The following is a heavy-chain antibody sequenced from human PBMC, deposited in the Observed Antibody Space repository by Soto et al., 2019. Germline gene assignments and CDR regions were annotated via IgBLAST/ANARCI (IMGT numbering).Heavy chain of an antibody. CDR1: GFTFSKYA. D-gene: IGHD3-10*01. CDR2: ISSSGNGT. J-gene: IGHJ3*01. CDR3: AKRFFGSGSPPGAFDV. Sequence: GGSLRLSCAASGFTFSKYAMSWVRQAPGKGPEWVSFISSSGNGTYYADSVKGRFTISRDNSKNTLYVQMNNLRAEDTAIYYCAKRFFGSGSPPGAFDVWGQGTMVTVS. V-gene: IGHV3-23*01.